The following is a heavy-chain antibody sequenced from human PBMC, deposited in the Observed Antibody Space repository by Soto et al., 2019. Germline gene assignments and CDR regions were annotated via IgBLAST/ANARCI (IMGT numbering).Heavy chain of an antibody. J-gene: IGHJ6*02. CDR1: GGSFSSNHW. CDR2: IYHSGSP. V-gene: IGHV4-4*02. D-gene: IGHD6-13*01. Sequence: QVQLQESGPGLVKPSGTLSLTCAVSGGSFSSNHWWNWVRQSPGKGLEWIGQIYHSGSPNYNPSLRSRVTISLDDAKNQLSLKLKSVTAADTAVYYCAGAPQPYYYYYGRDVWGQGTTVTVSS. CDR3: AGAPQPYYYYYGRDV.